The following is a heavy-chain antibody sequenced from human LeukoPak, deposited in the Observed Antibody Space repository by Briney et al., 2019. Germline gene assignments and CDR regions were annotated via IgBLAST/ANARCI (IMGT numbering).Heavy chain of an antibody. CDR1: GHSISTGYY. J-gene: IGHJ6*04. V-gene: IGHV4-38-2*01. D-gene: IGHD3-10*01. CDR3: ASYYASGVSAYNYYGMDV. CDR2: MSHNRGT. Sequence: SETLSLTCAVSGHSISTGYYWGWIRQPPGKGLEWIGSMSHNRGTYYNPSLKSRVTISMDTSKNQISLRLTSVTAADTAVYYCASYYASGVSAYNYYGMDVWGKGTPVTVSS.